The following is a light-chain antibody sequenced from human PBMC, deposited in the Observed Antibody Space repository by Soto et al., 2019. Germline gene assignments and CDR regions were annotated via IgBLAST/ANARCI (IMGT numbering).Light chain of an antibody. CDR2: DVS. V-gene: IGLV2-14*01. CDR3: SSYTSSSPVV. Sequence: QSVLTQPASVSGSPGQSITISCTGTSSDVVGYNYVSWYQQHPGKAPKLMIYDVSNRPSGVSNRFSGSKSGNTASLTISGLQAEDEADYYCSSYTSSSPVVFGGGTKLTVL. CDR1: SSDVVGYNY. J-gene: IGLJ2*01.